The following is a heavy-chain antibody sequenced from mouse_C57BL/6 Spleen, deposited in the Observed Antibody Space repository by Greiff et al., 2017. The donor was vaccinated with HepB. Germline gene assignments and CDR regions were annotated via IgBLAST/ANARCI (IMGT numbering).Heavy chain of an antibody. CDR2: INPYNGGT. J-gene: IGHJ2*01. CDR1: GYTFTDYY. D-gene: IGHD3-1*01. CDR3: ARLFGTFEARRFDY. V-gene: IGHV1-19*01. Sequence: EVKLMESGPVLVKPGASVKMSCKASGYTFTDYYMNWVKQSHGKSLEWIGVINPYNGGTSYNQKFKGKATLTVDKSSSTAYMELNSLTSEDSAVYYCARLFGTFEARRFDYWGQGTTLTVSS.